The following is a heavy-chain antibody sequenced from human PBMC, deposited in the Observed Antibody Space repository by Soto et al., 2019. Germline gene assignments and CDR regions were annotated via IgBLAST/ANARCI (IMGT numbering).Heavy chain of an antibody. CDR2: INPNSGGT. D-gene: IGHD6-6*01. CDR1: GYTFTGYY. CDR3: ARDSARATYYYYYYGMDV. V-gene: IGHV1-2*04. J-gene: IGHJ6*02. Sequence: ASVKVSCKASGYTFTGYYMHWVRQAPGQGLEWMGWINPNSGGTNYAQKFQGWVTMTRDTSISTAYMELSRLRSDDTAVYYCARDSARATYYYYYYGMDVWGQGTTVTVSS.